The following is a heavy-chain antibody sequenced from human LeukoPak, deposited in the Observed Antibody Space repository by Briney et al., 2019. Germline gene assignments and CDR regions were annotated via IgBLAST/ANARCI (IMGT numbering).Heavy chain of an antibody. V-gene: IGHV4-34*01. CDR1: GGSFSGYY. D-gene: IGHD3-22*01. CDR2: INHSGST. J-gene: IGHJ4*02. Sequence: PPETLSLTCAVYGGSFSGYYWSWIRQPPGKGLEWIGEINHSGSTNYNPSLKSRVTISVDTSKNQFSLKLSSVTAADTAVYYCARTMIVSFDYWGQGTLVTVSS. CDR3: ARTMIVSFDY.